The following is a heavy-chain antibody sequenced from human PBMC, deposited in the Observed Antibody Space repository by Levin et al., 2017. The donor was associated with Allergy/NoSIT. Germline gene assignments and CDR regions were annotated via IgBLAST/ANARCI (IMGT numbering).Heavy chain of an antibody. D-gene: IGHD3-9*01. CDR2: IYPGDSDT. CDR1: GYSFSSYW. Sequence: GESLKISCKTSGYSFSSYWIGWVRQMPGKGLEWMGVIYPGDSDTTYSPSFRGQVTISADKSISTAYLQWSSLKASDTAIYYCATHLGNDWSGIENWGQGTLVTVSS. J-gene: IGHJ4*02. CDR3: ATHLGNDWSGIEN. V-gene: IGHV5-51*01.